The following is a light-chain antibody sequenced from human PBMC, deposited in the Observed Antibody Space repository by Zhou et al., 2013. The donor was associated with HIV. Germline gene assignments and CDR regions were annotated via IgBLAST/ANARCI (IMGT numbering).Light chain of an antibody. CDR2: KAS. Sequence: DFQMTQSPSTLSASVGDRVTITCRASQNIAKWLAWYQEKPGKVPRLLIYKASSLESGVPSRFSGSGSGTEFTLTISNLQPEDIATYYCQQYKIYPLTFGGGTKVEIK. J-gene: IGKJ4*01. V-gene: IGKV1-5*03. CDR1: QNIAKW. CDR3: QQYKIYPLT.